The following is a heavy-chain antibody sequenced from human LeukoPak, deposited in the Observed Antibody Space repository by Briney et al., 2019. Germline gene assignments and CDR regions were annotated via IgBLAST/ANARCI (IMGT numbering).Heavy chain of an antibody. J-gene: IGHJ4*02. CDR1: GFTFSSYA. Sequence: QPGRSLRLSCAASGFTFSSYAMHWVRQAPGKGLEWVAVISYDGSNKYYADSVRGRFTISGDNSKNTLYLQMNSLRAEDTAVYYCASESYYFDYWGQGTLVTVSS. V-gene: IGHV3-30*04. CDR2: ISYDGSNK. CDR3: ASESYYFDY. D-gene: IGHD1-26*01.